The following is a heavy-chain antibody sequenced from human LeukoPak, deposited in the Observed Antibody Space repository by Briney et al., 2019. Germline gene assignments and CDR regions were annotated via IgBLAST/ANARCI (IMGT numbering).Heavy chain of an antibody. CDR2: ISYDGSNK. D-gene: IGHD2-21*02. CDR3: ASTYCGGDCYQGYYYYGMDV. CDR1: GFTFSSYA. V-gene: IGHV3-30-3*01. J-gene: IGHJ6*02. Sequence: PGGSLRLSCAASGFTFSSYAMHWVRQAPGKGLEWVAVISYDGSNKYYADSVKGRFTISRDNSKNTLYLQMNSLRAEDTAVYYCASTYCGGDCYQGYYYYGMDVWGQGTTVTVSS.